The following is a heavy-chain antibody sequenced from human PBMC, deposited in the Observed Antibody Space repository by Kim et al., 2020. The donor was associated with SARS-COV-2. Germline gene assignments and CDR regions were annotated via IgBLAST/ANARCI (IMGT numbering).Heavy chain of an antibody. V-gene: IGHV4-4*07. D-gene: IGHD2-2*02. CDR1: GGSISSYY. CDR2: IYTSGST. J-gene: IGHJ5*02. Sequence: SETLSLTCTVSGGSISSYYWSWIRQPAGKGLEWIGRIYTSGSTNYNPSLKSRVTMSVDTSKNQFSLKLSSVTAADTAVYYCARVRCSSTSCYKLAGFDPWGQGTLVTVSS. CDR3: ARVRCSSTSCYKLAGFDP.